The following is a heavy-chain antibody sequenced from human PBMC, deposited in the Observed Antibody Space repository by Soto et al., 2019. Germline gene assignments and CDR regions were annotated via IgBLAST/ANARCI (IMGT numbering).Heavy chain of an antibody. CDR1: GFSLSNARMG. Sequence: PTLVNPTETLTLTCTVSGFSLSNARMGVSWIRQPPGKALEWLAHIFSNDEKSYSTSLKSRLTISKDTSKSQVVLTMTNMDPVDTATYYCARRSLLWFGEHTYYYYGMDVWGQGTTVTVSS. CDR3: ARRSLLWFGEHTYYYYGMDV. CDR2: IFSNDEK. D-gene: IGHD3-10*01. J-gene: IGHJ6*02. V-gene: IGHV2-26*01.